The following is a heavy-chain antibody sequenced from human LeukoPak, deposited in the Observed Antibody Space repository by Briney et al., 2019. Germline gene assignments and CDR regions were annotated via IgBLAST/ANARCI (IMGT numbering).Heavy chain of an antibody. CDR2: IKSDGKT. CDR1: GFTFSSYW. CDR3: ARAPSEIGGYYPEYFRH. J-gene: IGHJ1*01. D-gene: IGHD3-22*01. V-gene: IGHV3-74*01. Sequence: GGSLRLSCAASGFTFSSYWMHWVRQAPGKGLVWVSRIKSDGKTNYADSVRGRFTISRDNAKNTVSLQMNSLRAEDTGVYYCARAPSEIGGYYPEYFRHWGQGTLVTVSS.